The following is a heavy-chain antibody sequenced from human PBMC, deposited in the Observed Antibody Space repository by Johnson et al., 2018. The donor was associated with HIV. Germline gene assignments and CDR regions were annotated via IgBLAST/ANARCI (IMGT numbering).Heavy chain of an antibody. D-gene: IGHD6-13*01. V-gene: IGHV3-9*01. J-gene: IGHJ3*02. CDR3: AKNPGIAGGAFDI. CDR2: ISWNSGSI. CDR1: GFTFDDYA. Sequence: VQLVESGGGLVQTGRSLRLSCAASGFTFDDYAIHWVRQAPGKGLEWVSGISWNSGSIGYADSVKGRFTISRDNAKNSLYLQMNSLRAEDTALYYCAKNPGIAGGAFDIWGQGTMVTVSS.